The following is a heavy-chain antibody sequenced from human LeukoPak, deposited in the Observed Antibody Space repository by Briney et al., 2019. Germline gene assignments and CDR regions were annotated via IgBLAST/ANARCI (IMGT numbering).Heavy chain of an antibody. Sequence: SETLSLTCAVYGGSFSGYYWSWIRQPPGKGLEWIGEINHGGSTNYNPSLKSRVTISVDTSKNQFSLKLSSVTAADTAVYYCARLADYGGNSFDYWGQGTLVTVSS. CDR2: INHGGST. J-gene: IGHJ4*02. CDR3: ARLADYGGNSFDY. CDR1: GGSFSGYY. V-gene: IGHV4-34*01. D-gene: IGHD4-23*01.